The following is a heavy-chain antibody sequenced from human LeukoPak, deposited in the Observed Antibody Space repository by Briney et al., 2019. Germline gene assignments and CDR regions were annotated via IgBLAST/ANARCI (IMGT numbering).Heavy chain of an antibody. CDR2: IYYSGST. V-gene: IGHV4-59*12. CDR1: GGSISSYY. D-gene: IGHD1-26*01. Sequence: SETLSLTCTVSGGSISSYYWSWIRQPPGKGLEWIGYIYYSGSTNYNPSLKSRVTISVDTSKNQFSLKLSSVTAADTAVYYCARDRIVGASNLFDYWGQGTLVTVSS. CDR3: ARDRIVGASNLFDY. J-gene: IGHJ4*02.